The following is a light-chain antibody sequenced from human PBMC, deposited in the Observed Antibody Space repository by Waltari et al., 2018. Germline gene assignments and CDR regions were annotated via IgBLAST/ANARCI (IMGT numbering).Light chain of an antibody. V-gene: IGKV1-39*01. CDR1: QSISSF. Sequence: DIQMTQSPSSLSASVGDRVTITCRASQSISSFLNWYQQKRGKAPKLLIYAASTLQSGVPSRFSGSGSGTDFTLTISSLQPEDFATYYCQQSYDSRPITFGQGTRLEIK. CDR3: QQSYDSRPIT. J-gene: IGKJ5*01. CDR2: AAS.